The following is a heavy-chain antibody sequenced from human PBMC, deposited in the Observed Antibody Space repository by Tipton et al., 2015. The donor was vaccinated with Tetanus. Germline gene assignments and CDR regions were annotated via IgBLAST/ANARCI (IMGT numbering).Heavy chain of an antibody. J-gene: IGHJ4*02. Sequence: TLSLTCAVSGGSITSGAYLWGWIRQPPGKGLEWIGYIYHSGSPHYNPSLKSRVTLSVDTSMNQFSLQLSSAIAADTAVYYCARGPGDYWGQGTLVTVSS. V-gene: IGHV4-30-2*01. CDR1: GGSITSGAYL. CDR3: ARGPGDY. CDR2: IYHSGSP.